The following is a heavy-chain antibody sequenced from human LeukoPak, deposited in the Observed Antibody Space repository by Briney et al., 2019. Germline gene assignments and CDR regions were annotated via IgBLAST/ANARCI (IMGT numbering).Heavy chain of an antibody. J-gene: IGHJ3*02. V-gene: IGHV3-23*01. D-gene: IGHD3-22*01. CDR3: AKALLFTIIVVVNADAFDI. Sequence: GGSLRLSCAAPCFTFSNYLLSLVRQAPGKGLEWVSAISGSGDNTYYADSVKGRFTISRDNSKNTLYLQMNSLRAEDTAVYYCAKALLFTIIVVVNADAFDIWGQGTMVTVSS. CDR1: CFTFSNYL. CDR2: ISGSGDNT.